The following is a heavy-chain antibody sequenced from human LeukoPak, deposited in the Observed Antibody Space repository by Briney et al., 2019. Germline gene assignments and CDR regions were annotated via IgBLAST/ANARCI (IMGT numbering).Heavy chain of an antibody. CDR3: ASERRNGYNQGWYFQH. CDR2: INHSGST. V-gene: IGHV4-34*01. Sequence: PSETLSLTCAVYGGSFSGYYWSWIRQPPGKGLEWIGEINHSGSTNYNPSLKSRVTISVDTSKNQSSLKLSSVTAADTAVYYCASERRNGYNQGWYFQHWGQGTLVTVSS. CDR1: GGSFSGYY. D-gene: IGHD5-24*01. J-gene: IGHJ1*01.